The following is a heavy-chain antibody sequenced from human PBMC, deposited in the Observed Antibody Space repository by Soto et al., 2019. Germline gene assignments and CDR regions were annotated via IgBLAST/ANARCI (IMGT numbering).Heavy chain of an antibody. CDR2: IYESGRT. CDR1: GASISTGGYS. D-gene: IGHD1-26*01. V-gene: IGHV4-30-2*01. J-gene: IGHJ5*02. CDR3: ARGDRYSGSFSDYFDP. Sequence: SETLSLTCIVSGASISTGGYSWSWIRQPPGKGPEWIGYIYESGRTYYKPSLKSRASISMDKSRNQFSVRLTPVTAADTAVYFCARGDRYSGSFSDYFDPWGQGTLVTVSS.